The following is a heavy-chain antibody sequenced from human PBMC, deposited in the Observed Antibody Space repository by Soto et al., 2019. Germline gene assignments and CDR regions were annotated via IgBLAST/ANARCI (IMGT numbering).Heavy chain of an antibody. Sequence: SETLSLTCTVSGGSISSYYWSWIRQPPGKGLEWIGYIYYSGSTNYNPSLKSRVTISVDTSKNQFSLKLTSVTAADTAVYYCARRYGGNFDYWGQRTLVTVSS. CDR3: ARRYGGNFDY. J-gene: IGHJ4*02. CDR1: GGSISSYY. V-gene: IGHV4-59*01. D-gene: IGHD1-26*01. CDR2: IYYSGST.